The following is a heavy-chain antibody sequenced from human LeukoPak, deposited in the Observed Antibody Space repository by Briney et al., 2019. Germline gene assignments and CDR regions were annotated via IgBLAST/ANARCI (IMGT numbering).Heavy chain of an antibody. CDR3: AGDGGVGAGDFDS. V-gene: IGHV1-18*01. CDR2: ISAYNGNT. J-gene: IGHJ4*02. CDR1: GHTFTSYA. Sequence: GASVKVSCKASGHTFTSYAFSWVRQAPGQGLEWMGWISAYNGNTEYAQKFQGRVAMTTDTSTSTAYMELRSLRSDDTAVYYCAGDGGVGAGDFDSWGQGTLVTVSS. D-gene: IGHD3-16*01.